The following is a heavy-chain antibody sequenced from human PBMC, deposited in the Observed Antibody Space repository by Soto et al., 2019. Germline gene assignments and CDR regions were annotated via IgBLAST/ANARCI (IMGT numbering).Heavy chain of an antibody. V-gene: IGHV4-39*01. J-gene: IGHJ4*02. Sequence: XGTLSLTCTVSGSSINSSGYYWGWIRQPPGKGLEWIGSMFYGVSTYYNPSLKSRVTVSVDTSKNQLSLNLRSVTAADTAVYYCARLPSRHLVDYWGQGTLVTVSS. D-gene: IGHD3-3*02. CDR1: GSSINSSGYY. CDR3: ARLPSRHLVDY. CDR2: MFYGVST.